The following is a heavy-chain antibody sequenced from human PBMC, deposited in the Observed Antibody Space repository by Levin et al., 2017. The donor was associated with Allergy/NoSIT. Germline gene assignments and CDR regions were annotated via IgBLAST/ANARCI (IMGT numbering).Heavy chain of an antibody. V-gene: IGHV5-51*01. Sequence: GESLKISCKGSGYSFPNYWIGWVRQTPGKGLECLGFIYPGDSDTKYTPSFQGQVTISADKSITTAYLQRKSLKPSDTAIYYCARRTSGGGVDFWGQGTLVTVSS. J-gene: IGHJ4*02. CDR3: ARRTSGGGVDF. CDR2: IYPGDSDT. CDR1: GYSFPNYW. D-gene: IGHD3-16*01.